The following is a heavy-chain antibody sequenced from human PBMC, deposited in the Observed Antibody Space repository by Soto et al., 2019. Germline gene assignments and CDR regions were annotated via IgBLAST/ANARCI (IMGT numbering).Heavy chain of an antibody. J-gene: IGHJ4*02. D-gene: IGHD4-17*01. Sequence: QITLKESGPTLVKPTQTLTLTCTFSGFSLGTNEVGVGWIRQPPGKALEWLALIYSDDHKRYSPSLQSRLTIAKDTSKNQVVLTMTNVDPVDTATYYCAHLPKTYGDYVESYYFDYWGQGTLVTVSS. CDR2: IYSDDHK. V-gene: IGHV2-5*02. CDR3: AHLPKTYGDYVESYYFDY. CDR1: GFSLGTNEVG.